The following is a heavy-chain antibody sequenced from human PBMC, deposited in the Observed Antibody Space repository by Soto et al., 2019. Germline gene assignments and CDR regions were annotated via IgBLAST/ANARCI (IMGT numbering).Heavy chain of an antibody. Sequence: GASVKVSCKASGGTFSSYAISWVRQAPGQGLEWMGGIIPIFGTANYAQKFQGRVTITADESTSTAYMELSSLRSKDTAVYYCARDDEQWLANYYYGMDVWGPGTTVTGSS. CDR3: ARDDEQWLANYYYGMDV. CDR1: GGTFSSYA. D-gene: IGHD6-19*01. V-gene: IGHV1-69*13. CDR2: IIPIFGTA. J-gene: IGHJ6*02.